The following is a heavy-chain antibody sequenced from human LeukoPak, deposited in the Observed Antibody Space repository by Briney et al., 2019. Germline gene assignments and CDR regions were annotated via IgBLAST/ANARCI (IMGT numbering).Heavy chain of an antibody. CDR3: ASATYYDILTGSPGGFDP. D-gene: IGHD3-9*01. J-gene: IGHJ5*02. CDR1: GFTFSSYS. Sequence: MTGGSLRLSCAASGFTFSSYSMNWVRQAPGKGLEWVSSISSSSSYIYYADSVKGRFTISRDNAKNSLYLQMNSLRAEDTAVYYCASATYYDILTGSPGGFDPWGQGTLVTVSS. CDR2: ISSSSSYI. V-gene: IGHV3-21*01.